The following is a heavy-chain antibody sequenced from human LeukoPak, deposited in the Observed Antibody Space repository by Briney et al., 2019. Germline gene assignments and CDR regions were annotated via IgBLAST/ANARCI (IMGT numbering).Heavy chain of an antibody. D-gene: IGHD4-17*01. CDR2: ISSSGNTI. CDR3: AKAPTYGDYNTGYYYHYMDV. Sequence: GGSLRLSCAASGLTISSYEMSWVRQAAGKGLEWISYISSSGNTIFYSDSVKGRFTISRDNSKNTLYLQMNSLRAEDTAFYYCAKAPTYGDYNTGYYYHYMDVWGKGTTVTVSS. J-gene: IGHJ6*03. CDR1: GLTISSYE. V-gene: IGHV3-48*03.